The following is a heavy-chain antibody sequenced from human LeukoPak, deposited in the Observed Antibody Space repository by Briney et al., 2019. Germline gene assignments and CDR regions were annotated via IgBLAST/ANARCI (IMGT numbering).Heavy chain of an antibody. J-gene: IGHJ4*02. CDR1: GFTFSSYA. Sequence: PGGSLRLSCVASGFTFSSYAMSWVRQAPGKELEWVSAISGSGGSTYYADSVKGRFTISRDNSKNTLYLQMNSLRAEDTAVYYCAKEGGYVDGFDYWGQGTLVTVSS. V-gene: IGHV3-23*01. D-gene: IGHD5-12*01. CDR2: ISGSGGST. CDR3: AKEGGYVDGFDY.